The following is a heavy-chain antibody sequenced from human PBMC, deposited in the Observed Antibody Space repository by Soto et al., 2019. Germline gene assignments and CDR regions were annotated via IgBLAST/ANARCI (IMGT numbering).Heavy chain of an antibody. J-gene: IGHJ6*02. CDR1: GFTFSSYG. CDR3: ARDRGYSGYDSPRFYYGMAV. CDR2: IWYDGSNK. Sequence: SGGSLRLSCAASGFTFSSYGMHWVRQAPGKGLEWVVVIWYDGSNKWYADSVKGQFTISRDNSKNTLYLQMNSLRAEDTAVYSCARDRGYSGYDSPRFYYGMAVWGQGTTVTVCS. D-gene: IGHD5-12*01. V-gene: IGHV3-33*01.